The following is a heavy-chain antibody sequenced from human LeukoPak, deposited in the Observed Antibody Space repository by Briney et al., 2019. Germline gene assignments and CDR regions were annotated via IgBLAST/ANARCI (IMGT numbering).Heavy chain of an antibody. CDR1: GYSFTDNW. J-gene: IGHJ5*02. CDR3: ARRAQGPNWNDGNWFDP. CDR2: IWPGDSRT. V-gene: IGHV5-51*01. Sequence: GESLKISCRGSGYSFTDNWVAWVRHMPGKGLEWMGFIWPGDSRTRYSPSCPGQVTMSVDKSINTAYLQWSSLEASDTAVYYCARRAQGPNWNDGNWFDPWGQGTLVTV. D-gene: IGHD1-20*01.